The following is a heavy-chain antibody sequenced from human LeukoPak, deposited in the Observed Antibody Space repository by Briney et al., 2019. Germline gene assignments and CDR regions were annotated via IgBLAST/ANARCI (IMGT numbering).Heavy chain of an antibody. Sequence: GGSLRLSCAASGFTFDDYAMHWVRQAPGKGLEWVSGINWNGGFITYADSVKGRFTISRDSAKNSVYLQMESLRAKDTAVYYCARKLSTAVAGYNWIDPWGQGTLVTVSS. J-gene: IGHJ5*02. CDR2: INWNGGFI. V-gene: IGHV3-9*01. D-gene: IGHD6-13*01. CDR1: GFTFDDYA. CDR3: ARKLSTAVAGYNWIDP.